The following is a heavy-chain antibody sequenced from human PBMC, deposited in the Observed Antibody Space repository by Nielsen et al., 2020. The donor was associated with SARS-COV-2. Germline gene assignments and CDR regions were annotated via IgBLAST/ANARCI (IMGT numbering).Heavy chain of an antibody. V-gene: IGHV3-49*02. Sequence: WIRQPPGKGLEWVGFIRSEAYGRTTEYAASVKGRFTISRDDSKSIAYLQMNSLKTEDTAVYYCTREDYGGNSRLNAFDIWGQGTMVTVSS. J-gene: IGHJ3*02. CDR2: IRSEAYGRTT. CDR3: TREDYGGNSRLNAFDI. D-gene: IGHD4-23*01.